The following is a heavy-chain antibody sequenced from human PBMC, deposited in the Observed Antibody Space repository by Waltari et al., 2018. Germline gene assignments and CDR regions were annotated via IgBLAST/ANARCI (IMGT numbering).Heavy chain of an antibody. CDR3: ARGDNWNDGFDY. CDR2: SYYSGST. D-gene: IGHD1-20*01. Sequence: QVQLQESGPGLVKPSETLSLTCTVSGGSISSYYWSWIRQPPGKGLEWIGYSYYSGSTNYNPSLKSRVTISVDTSKNQFSLKLSSVTAADTAVYYCARGDNWNDGFDYWGQGTLVTVSS. J-gene: IGHJ4*02. V-gene: IGHV4-59*01. CDR1: GGSISSYY.